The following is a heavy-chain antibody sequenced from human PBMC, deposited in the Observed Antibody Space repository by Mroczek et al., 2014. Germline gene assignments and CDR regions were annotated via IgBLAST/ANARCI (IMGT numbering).Heavy chain of an antibody. V-gene: IGHV4-34*01. D-gene: IGHD6-13*01. CDR1: GGSFSGYY. Sequence: QVQLQESGAGLLKPSETLSLTCAVYGGSFSGYYWSWIRQPPGKGLEWIGEINHSGSTNYNPSLKSRVTISVDTSKNQFSLKLSSVTAADTAVYYCARGAAAGTGYYYMDVWGKGTTVTVSS. CDR3: ARGAAAGTGYYYMDV. CDR2: INHSGST. J-gene: IGHJ6*03.